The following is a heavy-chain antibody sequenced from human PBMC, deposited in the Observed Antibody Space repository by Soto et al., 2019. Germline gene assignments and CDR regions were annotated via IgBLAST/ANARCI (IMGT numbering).Heavy chain of an antibody. Sequence: QVQLVQSGAEVKKPGSSVKVSCKASGGTFSSYTISWVRQAPGQGLEWMGRIIPILGIANYAQKFQGRVTITADKSTRTAYMELSSLRSEDTAVYYCASIAAAGSHYFDYWGQGTLVTVSS. CDR2: IIPILGIA. J-gene: IGHJ4*02. V-gene: IGHV1-69*02. D-gene: IGHD6-13*01. CDR1: GGTFSSYT. CDR3: ASIAAAGSHYFDY.